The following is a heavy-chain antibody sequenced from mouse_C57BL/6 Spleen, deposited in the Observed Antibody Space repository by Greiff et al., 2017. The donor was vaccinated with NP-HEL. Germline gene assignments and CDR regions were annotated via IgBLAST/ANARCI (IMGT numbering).Heavy chain of an antibody. CDR2: ISSGSSTI. V-gene: IGHV5-17*01. CDR3: AIITTVVARYFDV. CDR1: GFTFSDYG. D-gene: IGHD1-1*01. J-gene: IGHJ1*03. Sequence: VQRVESGGGLVKPGGSLKLSCAASGFTFSDYGMHWVRQAPEKGLEWVAYISSGSSTIYYADTVKGRFTISRDNAKNTLFLQMTSLRSEDTAMYYCAIITTVVARYFDVWGTGTTVTVSS.